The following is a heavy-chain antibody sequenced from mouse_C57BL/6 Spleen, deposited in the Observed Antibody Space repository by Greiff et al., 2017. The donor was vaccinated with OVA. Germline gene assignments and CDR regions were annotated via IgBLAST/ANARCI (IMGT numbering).Heavy chain of an antibody. D-gene: IGHD1-1*01. CDR3: TGLFITTVVSFDY. CDR1: GFTFSNYW. Sequence: EVKLVESGGGLVQPGGSMKLSCVASGFTFSNYWMNWVRQSPEKGLEWVAQIRLKSDNYATHYAESVKGRFTISRDDSKSSVYLQMNNLRAEDTGIYYCTGLFITTVVSFDYWGQGTTLTVSS. CDR2: IRLKSDNYAT. J-gene: IGHJ2*01. V-gene: IGHV6-3*01.